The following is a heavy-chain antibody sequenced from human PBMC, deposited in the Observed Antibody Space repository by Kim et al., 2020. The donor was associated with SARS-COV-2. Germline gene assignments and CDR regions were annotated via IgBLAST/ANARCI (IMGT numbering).Heavy chain of an antibody. J-gene: IGHJ4*02. CDR2: VNNNNNP. CDR3: AKDHPSSGWPTFDS. CDR1: GFTFSRRA. Sequence: GGSLRFSCAASGFTFSRRAMSWVRQVPGKGLEWIASVNNNNNPYYADSVKGRFTVSRDITKDTLYLQMNSLRADDTALYYCAKDHPSSGWPTFDSWGQGT. D-gene: IGHD6-19*01. V-gene: IGHV3-23*05.